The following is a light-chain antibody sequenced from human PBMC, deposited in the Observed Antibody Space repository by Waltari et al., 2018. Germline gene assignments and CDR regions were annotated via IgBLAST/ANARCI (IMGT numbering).Light chain of an antibody. V-gene: IGKV3-20*01. CDR3: HQYGGAPGS. CDR1: RSVSSRY. J-gene: IGKJ2*03. Sequence: ETVLEQSPGTLSLSPGDRATLSCRASRSVSSRYLAWYQQKPGRAPRLLIYGASSRATGIPDRFSGSGSGTDFILTISRLEPEDFAVYFCHQYGGAPGSFGQGTKQEIK. CDR2: GAS.